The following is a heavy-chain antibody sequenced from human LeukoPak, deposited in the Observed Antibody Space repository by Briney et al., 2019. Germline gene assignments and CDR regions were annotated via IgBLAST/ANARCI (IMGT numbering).Heavy chain of an antibody. J-gene: IGHJ4*02. Sequence: SQTLSLTCTVSGGSISSGGYYWSWIRQHPGKGLEWIGYIYYSGSTYYNPSLKSRVTISVDTSKNQFSLKLSSVTAADTAVHYCARGSIAAQIDYWGQGTLVTVSS. D-gene: IGHD6-6*01. CDR3: ARGSIAAQIDY. V-gene: IGHV4-31*03. CDR2: IYYSGST. CDR1: GGSISSGGYY.